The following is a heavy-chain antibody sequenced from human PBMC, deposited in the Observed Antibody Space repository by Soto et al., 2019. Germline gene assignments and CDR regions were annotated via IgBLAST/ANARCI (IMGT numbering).Heavy chain of an antibody. V-gene: IGHV3-7*05. CDR3: ARDAYLTKATFDF. Sequence: EVQLVESGGGLVQPGGSLRLSCAASGFTFSVSWMSWVRQAPGKGLEWVANIKQDGREKYYVDSVKGRFTISRDNAKNSLYLQMNSLRVDDTAVYYCARDAYLTKATFDFWGQGTLVTVSS. D-gene: IGHD2-8*01. CDR2: IKQDGREK. J-gene: IGHJ4*02. CDR1: GFTFSVSW.